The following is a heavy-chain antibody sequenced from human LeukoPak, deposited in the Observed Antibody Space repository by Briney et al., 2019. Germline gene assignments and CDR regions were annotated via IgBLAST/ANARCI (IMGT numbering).Heavy chain of an antibody. Sequence: SETLSLACAVHGGSFSGYYWSWIRQPPGKGLEWIGEINHSGSTNYNPSLKSRVTISVDTSKNQFSLKLSSVTAADTAVYYCAGGIVPEGYYYYYGMDVWGQGTTVTVSS. CDR1: GGSFSGYY. J-gene: IGHJ6*02. CDR3: AGGIVPEGYYYYYGMDV. V-gene: IGHV4-34*01. D-gene: IGHD2-2*01. CDR2: INHSGST.